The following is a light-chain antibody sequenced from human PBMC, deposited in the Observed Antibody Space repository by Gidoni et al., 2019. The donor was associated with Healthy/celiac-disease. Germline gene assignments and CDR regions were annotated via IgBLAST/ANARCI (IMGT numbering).Light chain of an antibody. CDR3: QQRSNWPPWT. CDR1: QSVSSY. CDR2: DAS. Sequence: EMVLTQSPATLSWSPGESATLSCRARQSVSSYLAWYQQKPGQAPRLLIYDASNRATGIPARFSGSGSGTDFTLTISSLEPEDFAVYYCQQRSNWPPWTFGQGTKVEIK. J-gene: IGKJ1*01. V-gene: IGKV3-11*01.